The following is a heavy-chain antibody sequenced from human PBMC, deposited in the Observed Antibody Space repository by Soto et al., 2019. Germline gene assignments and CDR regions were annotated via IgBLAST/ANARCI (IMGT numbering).Heavy chain of an antibody. CDR2: IYYTGST. V-gene: IGHV4-59*12. J-gene: IGHJ5*02. CDR3: AREVVVAATDHWFDP. Sequence: SETLSFTCTVSGGSISSYYLSWIRQPPGKGLEWIGYIYYTGSTNYNSSLKSRVTISVDRSKNQFSLKLSSVTAEDTAVYYCAREVVVAATDHWFDPWGQGTLVTVSS. D-gene: IGHD2-15*01. CDR1: GGSISSYY.